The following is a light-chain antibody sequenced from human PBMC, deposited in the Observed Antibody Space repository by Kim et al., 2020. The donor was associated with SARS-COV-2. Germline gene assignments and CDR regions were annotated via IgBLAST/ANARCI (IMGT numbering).Light chain of an antibody. CDR2: DVS. CDR3: CSYAGSCTV. V-gene: IGLV2-11*03. J-gene: IGLJ2*01. Sequence: PGQSVTISCTGTSNDVGGYNYVSWYQQHPGKAPKLMIYDVSNRPSGVPDRFSGSKSGNTASLTISGLQPEDEADYYCCSYAGSCTVFGGGTQLTVL. CDR1: SNDVGGYNY.